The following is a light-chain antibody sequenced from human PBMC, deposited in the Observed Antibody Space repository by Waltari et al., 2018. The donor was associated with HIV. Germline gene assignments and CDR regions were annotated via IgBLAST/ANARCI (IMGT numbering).Light chain of an antibody. CDR3: QQYNNWPRT. V-gene: IGKV3-15*01. Sequence: EIVMTQSQGTLSVSRGARATLYCRASLSVRTKLAWYQQKPGQAPRALIYGASTRATGIPGRFSGSGSGTEFTLTINSLQSEDFAVYYCQQYNNWPRTFGQGTKVEIE. CDR2: GAS. J-gene: IGKJ1*01. CDR1: LSVRTK.